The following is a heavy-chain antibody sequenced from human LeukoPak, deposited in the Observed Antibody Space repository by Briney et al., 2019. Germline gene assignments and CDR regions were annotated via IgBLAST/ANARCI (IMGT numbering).Heavy chain of an antibody. CDR1: GFTFSTST. CDR2: ISYDGSNK. Sequence: PGGSLRLSCAASGFTFSTSTMHWVRQAPGKGLEWVAVISYDGSNKFYADSVKGRFAISRDNSKNTLYLQMNSLRNEDTAVYYCGRDLGLGRGWYGGDYWGQGTLVTVSS. CDR3: GRDLGLGRGWYGGDY. V-gene: IGHV3-30*09. D-gene: IGHD6-19*01. J-gene: IGHJ4*02.